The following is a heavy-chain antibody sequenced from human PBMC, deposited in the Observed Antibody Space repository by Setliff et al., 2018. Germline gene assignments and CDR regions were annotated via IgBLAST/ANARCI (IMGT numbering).Heavy chain of an antibody. J-gene: IGHJ4*02. CDR2: IYVTEST. CDR1: GGSISGYH. CDR3: AASRAYTGAVEEWFLPKTFDF. D-gene: IGHD3-10*01. V-gene: IGHV4-4*07. Sequence: KPSETLSLTCTVSGGSISGYHWNWIRQPAGKGLEWIGRIYVTESTKYNPSLKSRVTLSIDTSKNQFSLKLSSVTAADAALYYCAASRAYTGAVEEWFLPKTFDFWGQGSPVTVSS.